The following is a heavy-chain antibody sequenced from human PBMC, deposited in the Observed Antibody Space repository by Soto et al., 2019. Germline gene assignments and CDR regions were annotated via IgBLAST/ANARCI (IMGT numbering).Heavy chain of an antibody. CDR1: GFTFSSYY. D-gene: IGHD1-26*01. Sequence: EVQLVESGGGLVQPGGSLRLSCAASGFTFSSYYMSWVRQAPGKGLEWVAHVNEDGSEGYYVDSVKGRFTVSRDNAKNSLSLQMNSLRAEDTAVYYCAKWGGAESDYWGQGTLVTVSS. V-gene: IGHV3-7*01. CDR3: AKWGGAESDY. CDR2: VNEDGSEG. J-gene: IGHJ4*02.